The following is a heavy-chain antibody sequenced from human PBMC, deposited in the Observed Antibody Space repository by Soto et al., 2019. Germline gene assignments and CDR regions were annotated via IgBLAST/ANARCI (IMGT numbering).Heavy chain of an antibody. Sequence: QVQLVESGGGVVQPGRSLRLSCAASGFTFSSYAMHWVHQAPGKGLEWVAVISYDGSNKYYADSVKGRFTISRDNSKNTLYLQMNSLRAEDTAVYYCARDLEDIVVVVAAYWGQGTLVTVSS. CDR2: ISYDGSNK. D-gene: IGHD2-15*01. V-gene: IGHV3-30-3*01. J-gene: IGHJ4*02. CDR1: GFTFSSYA. CDR3: ARDLEDIVVVVAAY.